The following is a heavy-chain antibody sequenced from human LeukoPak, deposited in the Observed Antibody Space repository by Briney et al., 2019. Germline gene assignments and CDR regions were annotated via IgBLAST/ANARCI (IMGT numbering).Heavy chain of an antibody. D-gene: IGHD3-3*01. V-gene: IGHV4-34*01. CDR3: ARKGRYYDFWSGYYMFDY. CDR2: INHSGST. Sequence: SSETLSLTCAVYGGPFSGYYWSWIRQPTGKGLEWIGEINHSGSTNYNPSLKSRVTISVDTSKNQFSLKLSSVTAADTAVYYCARKGRYYDFWSGYYMFDYWGQGTLVTVSS. CDR1: GGPFSGYY. J-gene: IGHJ4*02.